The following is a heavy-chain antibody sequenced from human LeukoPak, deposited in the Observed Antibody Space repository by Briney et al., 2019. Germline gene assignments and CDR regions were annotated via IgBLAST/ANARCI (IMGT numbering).Heavy chain of an antibody. CDR1: GGSFNGHH. D-gene: IGHD4-17*01. V-gene: IGHV4-34*01. CDR3: ARGTTVTTFQAGTYYYYYIDV. CDR2: IKHSGST. J-gene: IGHJ6*03. Sequence: SETLSLTCAVYGGSFNGHHWTWIRQAPGKGLEWIGEIKHSGSTNYNPSLKSRVTTSVDTSKNHPSLKLSSVTAADTALYYRARGTTVTTFQAGTYYYYYIDVWGKGTTVAVSS.